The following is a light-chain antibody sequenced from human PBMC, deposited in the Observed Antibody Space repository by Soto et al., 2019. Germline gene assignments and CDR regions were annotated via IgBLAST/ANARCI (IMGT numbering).Light chain of an antibody. CDR1: QSISSW. CDR2: KAS. V-gene: IGKV1-5*03. J-gene: IGKJ2*01. CDR3: QKYNSYSPYT. Sequence: DIQMTQSPSTLSASVGDRVTITCRASQSISSWLAWYRQKPGKAPKLLIYKASSLESGVPSRFSVSESGTEFTLTISSLQPDDFATYYCQKYNSYSPYTFGQVTKLEIK.